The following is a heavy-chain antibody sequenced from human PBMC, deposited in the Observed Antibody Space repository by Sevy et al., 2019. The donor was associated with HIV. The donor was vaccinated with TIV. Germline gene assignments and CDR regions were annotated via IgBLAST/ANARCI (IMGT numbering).Heavy chain of an antibody. J-gene: IGHJ2*01. Sequence: SETLSLTCAVYVGSFSGYYWSWIRQPPGKGLEWIGEINHSGSTNYDPSLKSRVTISVDTSKNQFSLKLSSVTAADTAVYYCARGPGHVEMATIWDWYFDVWGRGTLVTVSS. D-gene: IGHD5-12*01. CDR2: INHSGST. CDR3: ARGPGHVEMATIWDWYFDV. CDR1: VGSFSGYY. V-gene: IGHV4-34*01.